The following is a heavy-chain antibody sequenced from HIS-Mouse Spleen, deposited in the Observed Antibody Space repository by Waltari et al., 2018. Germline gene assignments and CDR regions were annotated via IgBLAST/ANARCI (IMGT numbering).Heavy chain of an antibody. J-gene: IGHJ2*01. V-gene: IGHV4-39*07. Sequence: QLQLQESGPGLVKPSETLSLTCTVSGGSISSSSYYWGWIRQPPGKGLEWIGSIYYSGSAYYRPSLRSRVTIAVDKSTNQCSLKLSSVTAAGTAVYYCARESPYSSSWYDWYFDLWGRGTLVTVSS. CDR1: GGSISSSSYY. CDR3: ARESPYSSSWYDWYFDL. D-gene: IGHD6-13*01. CDR2: IYYSGSA.